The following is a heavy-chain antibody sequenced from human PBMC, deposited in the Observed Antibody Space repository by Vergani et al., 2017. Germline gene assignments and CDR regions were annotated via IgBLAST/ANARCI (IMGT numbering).Heavy chain of an antibody. V-gene: IGHV5-10-1*01. J-gene: IGHJ6*02. Sequence: EVQLVQSGAEVKKPGESLRISCKCSGYSFTSYWISWVRQMPGKGLEWMGRIDPSDSYTNYSPSFQCHVTISADTSISTAYLQWSSLKASDTAMYYCASLLTGGAAGPYYYYGMDVWGQGTTVTVSS. CDR3: ASLLTGGAAGPYYYYGMDV. CDR2: IDPSDSYT. CDR1: GYSFTSYW. D-gene: IGHD6-13*01.